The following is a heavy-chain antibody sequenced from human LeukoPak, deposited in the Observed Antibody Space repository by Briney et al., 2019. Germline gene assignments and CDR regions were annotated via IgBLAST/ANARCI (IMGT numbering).Heavy chain of an antibody. J-gene: IGHJ4*02. D-gene: IGHD1-1*01. CDR3: ARGNWNDVGY. Sequence: PGGSLRLSCAASGFTFSSYGMSWVRQAPGKGLEWVASIKEDGIERNYLDSVRGRFTISRDNVKNSLYLQMNSLRTEDTAVYYCARGNWNDVGYWGQGTLVTVSS. CDR2: IKEDGIER. V-gene: IGHV3-7*04. CDR1: GFTFSSYG.